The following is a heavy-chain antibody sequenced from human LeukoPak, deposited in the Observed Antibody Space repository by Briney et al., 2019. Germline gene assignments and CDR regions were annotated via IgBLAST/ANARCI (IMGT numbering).Heavy chain of an antibody. V-gene: IGHV4-39*01. Sequence: PETLSLTCTVSGTSISSTPYYWGWIRQPPGKGLEWIATIYYSVSSESTSYSPSLKSRVTMSVDTSKNQLSLKLISVTAADTAVYYCARHTRVGFGDRWGQGTMVTVSS. CDR3: ARHTRVGFGDR. D-gene: IGHD3-10*01. J-gene: IGHJ5*02. CDR2: IYYSVSSEST. CDR1: GTSISSTPYY.